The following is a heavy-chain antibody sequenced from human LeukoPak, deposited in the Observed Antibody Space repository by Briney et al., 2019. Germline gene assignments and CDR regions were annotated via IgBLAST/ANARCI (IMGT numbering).Heavy chain of an antibody. V-gene: IGHV3-23*01. D-gene: IGHD6-19*01. CDR3: AKETYSSGWYPYFDY. CDR1: GVTFSSYA. Sequence: GGSLRLCCVASGVTFSSYAMSWVRQAAGKGLEWVSGISGSGGSTYYADTVKGRFTISRDNSKNTLFLQMNSLRAEDTAVYYCAKETYSSGWYPYFDYWGQGTLVTVSS. J-gene: IGHJ4*02. CDR2: ISGSGGST.